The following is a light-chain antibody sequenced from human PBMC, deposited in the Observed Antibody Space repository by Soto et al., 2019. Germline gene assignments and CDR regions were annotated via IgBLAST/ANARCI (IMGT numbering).Light chain of an antibody. CDR2: DVS. Sequence: QSALTQPRSVSGSPGQSVTISCTGTNSDVGGYNYVSWYQQHPGKAPKLVIYDVSKRPSGVPDRFSGSKSGNTASLTISGLQAEDVADYYWCSDAGDSLWVFGGGTKLTVL. J-gene: IGLJ3*02. CDR3: CSDAGDSLWV. CDR1: NSDVGGYNY. V-gene: IGLV2-11*01.